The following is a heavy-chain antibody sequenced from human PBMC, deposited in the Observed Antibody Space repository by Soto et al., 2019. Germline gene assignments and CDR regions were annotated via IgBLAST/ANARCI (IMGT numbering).Heavy chain of an antibody. CDR1: GGTFSSYA. J-gene: IGHJ6*02. D-gene: IGHD5-18*01. Sequence: QVPLVQSGAEVKKPGSSVKVSCKASGGTFSSYAISWVRQAPGQGLEWMGGIIPIFGTANYAQKFQGRVTITADESTSTAYMELSSLRSEDTAVYYCARADTAMVDYYYYYGMDVWGQGTTVTVSS. V-gene: IGHV1-69*01. CDR3: ARADTAMVDYYYYYGMDV. CDR2: IIPIFGTA.